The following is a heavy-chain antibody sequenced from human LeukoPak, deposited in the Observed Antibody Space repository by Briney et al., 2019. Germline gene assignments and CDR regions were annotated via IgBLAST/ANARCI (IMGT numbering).Heavy chain of an antibody. D-gene: IGHD2-2*01. CDR1: GYTFTSYG. CDR3: ARDSAPLLPAANDY. V-gene: IGHV1-18*01. CDR2: ISAYNGNT. Sequence: ASVKVSCKASGYTFTSYGISWVRQAPGQGLEWMGWISAYNGNTNYAQKLQGRVTITTDTSTSTAYMELRSLRSDDTAVYYCARDSAPLLPAANDYWGQGTLVTVSS. J-gene: IGHJ4*02.